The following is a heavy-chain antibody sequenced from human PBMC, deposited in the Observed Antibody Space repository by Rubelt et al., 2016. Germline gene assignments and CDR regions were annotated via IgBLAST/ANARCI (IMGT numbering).Heavy chain of an antibody. D-gene: IGHD6-6*01. CDR2: IYPGDSDT. CDR3: ASLSSSSHDAFDI. CDR1: GYSFTSYW. V-gene: IGHV5-51*01. Sequence: EVQLVQSGAEVKKPGESLKISCKGSGYSFTSYWIGWVRQMPGKGLEWMGIIYPGDSDTRYSPFFQCQGTTAADKSISAAYLQWSSLKASDTAMYYCASLSSSSHDAFDIWGQGTMVTVSS. J-gene: IGHJ3*02.